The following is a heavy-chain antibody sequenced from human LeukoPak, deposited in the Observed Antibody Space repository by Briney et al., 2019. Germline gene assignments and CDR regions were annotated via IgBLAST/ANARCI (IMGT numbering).Heavy chain of an antibody. CDR3: ARGENSGSYFTIGNAFDI. CDR1: GFTFSSYS. V-gene: IGHV3-21*01. Sequence: GGSLRLSCAASGFTFSSYSMNWVRQAPGKGLEWVSSITGSGSYIYSADSVKGRFTISRDNAKNSLYLQMNSLRAEDTALYYCARGENSGSYFTIGNAFDIWGQGTVVTVSS. D-gene: IGHD1-26*01. J-gene: IGHJ3*02. CDR2: ITGSGSYI.